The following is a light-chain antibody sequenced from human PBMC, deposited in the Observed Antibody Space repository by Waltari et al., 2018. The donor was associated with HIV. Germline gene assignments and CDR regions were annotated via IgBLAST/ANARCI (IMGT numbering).Light chain of an antibody. CDR1: TSNIGTKG. Sequence: QSVLAQPPSGSGTPGQRVTIPCSGTTSNIGTKGVNWYQQVPGTAPKLLNSSNNQRPSGVPDRFSGFKSGTSASLAINGLQSEDEADYYCATWDDTPTGHVLFGGGTKVTVL. J-gene: IGLJ2*01. CDR2: SNN. CDR3: ATWDDTPTGHVL. V-gene: IGLV1-44*01.